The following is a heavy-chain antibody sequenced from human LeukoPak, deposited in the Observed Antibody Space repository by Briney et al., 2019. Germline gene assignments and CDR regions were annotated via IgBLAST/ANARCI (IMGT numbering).Heavy chain of an antibody. J-gene: IGHJ4*02. CDR2: ISSTSSYI. CDR1: GFTSSTYS. V-gene: IGHV3-21*01. Sequence: GGSLRLSCAASGFTSSTYSMNWVRQAPGKGLEWVSSISSTSSYIYSADSVKGRFTISRDNAKNSLYLQMNSLRAEDTAVYYCARDDLGCSSTSCYFDYWGQGALVTVSS. D-gene: IGHD2-2*01. CDR3: ARDDLGCSSTSCYFDY.